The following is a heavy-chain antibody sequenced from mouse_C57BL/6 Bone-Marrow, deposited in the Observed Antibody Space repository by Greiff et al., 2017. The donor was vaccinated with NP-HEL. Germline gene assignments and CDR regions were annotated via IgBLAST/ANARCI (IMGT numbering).Heavy chain of an antibody. CDR1: GYTFTSYW. D-gene: IGHD1-1*01. CDR3: ARVTTVVATD. J-gene: IGHJ2*01. CDR2: IDPSDSYT. V-gene: IGHV1-50*01. Sequence: QVQLQQPGAELVKPGASVKLSSKASGYTFTSYWMQWVKQRPGQGLEWIGEIDPSDSYTNYNQKFKGKATLTVDTSSSTAYMQLSSLTSEDSAVYYCARVTTVVATDWGQGTTLTVSS.